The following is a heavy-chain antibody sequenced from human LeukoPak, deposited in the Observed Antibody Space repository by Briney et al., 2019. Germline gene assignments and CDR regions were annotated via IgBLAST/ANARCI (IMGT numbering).Heavy chain of an antibody. CDR2: IYYSGST. D-gene: IGHD3-16*01. J-gene: IGHJ6*03. CDR1: GGSISSYY. V-gene: IGHV4-59*01. Sequence: SETLSLTCTVSGGSISSYYWSWLRQPPGKGLEWIGYIYYSGSTNYNPSLKSRVTISVDTSKNQFSLKLSSVTAADTAVYYCARVEGATSHYYYYYMDVWGKGTTVTVSS. CDR3: ARVEGATSHYYYYYMDV.